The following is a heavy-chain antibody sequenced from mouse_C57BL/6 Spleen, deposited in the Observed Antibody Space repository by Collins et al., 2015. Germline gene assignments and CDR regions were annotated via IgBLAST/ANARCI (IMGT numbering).Heavy chain of an antibody. D-gene: IGHD3-2*01. CDR2: IYSGSGNT. CDR3: ARPQTARATAWFAY. CDR1: GYTFTDYY. V-gene: IGHV1-84*02. J-gene: IGHJ3*01. Sequence: QIQLQQSGPELVKPGASVKISCKASGYTFTDYYINWVKQKPGQGLEWIGWIYSGSGNTKYNEKFKGKATLTVDTSSSTAYMQLSSLTSEDTAVYFCARPQTARATAWFAYWGQGTLVTVSA.